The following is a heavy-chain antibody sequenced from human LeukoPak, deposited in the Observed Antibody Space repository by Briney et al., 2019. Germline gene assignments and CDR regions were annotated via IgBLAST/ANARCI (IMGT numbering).Heavy chain of an antibody. J-gene: IGHJ3*02. D-gene: IGHD2-15*01. CDR3: ARDLGYDAFDI. Sequence: PGGSLRLSCAASGFTFSSHWMSWVRQAPGKGLEWVANIKQDGSEKYYVDSVKGRFTISRDNAKNSLYLQMNSLRAEDTAVYYCARDLGYDAFDIWGQGTMVTVSS. CDR2: IKQDGSEK. V-gene: IGHV3-7*03. CDR1: GFTFSSHW.